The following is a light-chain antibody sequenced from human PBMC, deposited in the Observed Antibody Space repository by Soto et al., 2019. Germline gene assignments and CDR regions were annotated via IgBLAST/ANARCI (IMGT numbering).Light chain of an antibody. CDR3: QQVNSYPLT. CDR2: TAS. J-gene: IGKJ4*01. CDR1: QGISQY. Sequence: DIQLTQSPSFLSASVGDRVAITCRASQGISQYVAWYQQKPGSAPKLLIHTASILQNGVPSRFSGTGSATEFTLTISSLQPEDFATYYCQQVNSYPLTFGGGTKLEIK. V-gene: IGKV1-9*01.